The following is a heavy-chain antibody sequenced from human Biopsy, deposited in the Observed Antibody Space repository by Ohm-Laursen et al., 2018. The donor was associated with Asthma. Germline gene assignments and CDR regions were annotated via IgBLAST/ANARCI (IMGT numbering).Heavy chain of an antibody. CDR1: GDSIDSGDYS. V-gene: IGHV4-30-2*06. J-gene: IGHJ4*02. Sequence: SQTLSLTWDVSGDSIDSGDYSWTWIRQSPGVGLEWIGYIYRNGDTYYNPTLKNRVTIPIDRSKNQFSLRLRSVTAADTAVYYCARGWNCGGDCYSLDYWGQGTLVTVSS. CDR3: ARGWNCGGDCYSLDY. D-gene: IGHD2-21*02. CDR2: IYRNGDT.